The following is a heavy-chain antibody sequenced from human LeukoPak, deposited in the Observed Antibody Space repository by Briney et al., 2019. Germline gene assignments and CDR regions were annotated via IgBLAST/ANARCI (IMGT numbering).Heavy chain of an antibody. CDR1: GFTFSSYG. J-gene: IGHJ6*02. V-gene: IGHV3-33*01. Sequence: PGGSLRLSCAASGFTFSSYGMHWVRQAPGRGLEWVALIWYDGSNKYCADSVKGRLTISRDNSKNTLYLQMNSLRAEDTAVYYCARDKVRGIQMDVWGQGTTVTVSS. CDR2: IWYDGSNK. D-gene: IGHD1-14*01. CDR3: ARDKVRGIQMDV.